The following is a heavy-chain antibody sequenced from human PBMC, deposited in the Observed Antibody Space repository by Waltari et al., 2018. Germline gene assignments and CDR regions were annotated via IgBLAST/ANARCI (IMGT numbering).Heavy chain of an antibody. V-gene: IGHV3-7*01. CDR2: INQDGSGT. CDR1: GFPFSSHW. CDR3: ARDRGWGWLDP. D-gene: IGHD3-10*01. J-gene: IGHJ5*02. Sequence: EVQLVESGGGLVQPGGSLSLSCAASGFPFSSHWLTWFRQAPGKGLEWVALINQDGSGTYYVDSLKGRFTISRDNAKNSLYLQMNSLRVEDTAIYYCARDRGWGWLDPWGQGTLVTVSS.